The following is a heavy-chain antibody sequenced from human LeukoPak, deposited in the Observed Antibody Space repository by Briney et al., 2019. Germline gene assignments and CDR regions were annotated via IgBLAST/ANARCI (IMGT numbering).Heavy chain of an antibody. V-gene: IGHV3-7*01. Sequence: GGSLRLSCAASGFTFSSYWMSWVRQAPGKGLEWVANIKQDGSEKYYVDSVKGRFTISRDNVKKSLYLQMNSLRAEDTAVYYCVNYGWGRPAWGQGTLVTVSS. CDR2: IKQDGSEK. CDR3: VNYGWGRPA. CDR1: GFTFSSYW. J-gene: IGHJ4*02. D-gene: IGHD3-10*01.